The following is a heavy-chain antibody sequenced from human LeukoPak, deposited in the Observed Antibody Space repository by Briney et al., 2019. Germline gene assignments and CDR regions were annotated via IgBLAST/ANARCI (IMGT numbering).Heavy chain of an antibody. J-gene: IGHJ5*02. CDR3: ARRLAVTRDYFDP. CDR2: VYSTGTT. V-gene: IGHV4-61*09. Sequence: PSQTLSLTCVVSGASVGSGAYYWSGIRQPAGEGLQWIGHVYSTGTTNYNPSLGSRVSISLDTSKKQFSLEMTSVTAADTAVYYCARRLAVTRDYFDPWGQGILVTVSS. CDR1: GASVGSGAYY. D-gene: IGHD4-17*01.